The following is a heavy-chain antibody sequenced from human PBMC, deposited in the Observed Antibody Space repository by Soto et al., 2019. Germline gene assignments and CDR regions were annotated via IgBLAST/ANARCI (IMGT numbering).Heavy chain of an antibody. CDR1: GLTVSSNY. CDR2: LYSGGST. D-gene: IGHD3-10*01. J-gene: IGHJ3*02. CDR3: ARDRPGDEGDGFDI. Sequence: EVQLVETGGGLIQPGGSLRLSCAASGLTVSSNYMNWVRQAPGKGLEWVSVLYSGGSTHYAGSVKGRFIISRDNSNNTLSLQMNSLSVEDTAVYYCARDRPGDEGDGFDIWGHGTMVTVSS. V-gene: IGHV3-53*02.